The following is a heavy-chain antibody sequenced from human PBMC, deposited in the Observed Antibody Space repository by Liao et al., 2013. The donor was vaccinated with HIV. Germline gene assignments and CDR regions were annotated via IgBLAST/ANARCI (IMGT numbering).Heavy chain of an antibody. CDR1: GYSISSGYY. D-gene: IGHD5-18*01. CDR3: ARGRGYTYGRRFDV. J-gene: IGHJ3*01. V-gene: IGHV4-38-2*01. Sequence: QVQLQESGPGLVKPSETLSLTCAVSGYSISSGYYWSWIRQPPGKGLEWIGEINDSGSTNYNPSLKSRVTISVDTSKNQFSLKVSSVTAADTAVYYCARGRGYTYGRRFDVWGQGTMVIVSS. CDR2: INDSGST.